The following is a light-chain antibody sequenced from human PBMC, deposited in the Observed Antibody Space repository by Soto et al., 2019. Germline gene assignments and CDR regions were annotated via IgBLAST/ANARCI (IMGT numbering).Light chain of an antibody. Sequence: IQMTQSPATLSASVGDRVTITCRASQSISPYLAWYQQKAGKAPKLLIYKASTLESGVPSRFSGSGSGTEFTLTISSLQPDDFATYYCQQYNGYSRTFDQGTKVEVK. CDR2: KAS. CDR1: QSISPY. V-gene: IGKV1-5*03. J-gene: IGKJ1*01. CDR3: QQYNGYSRT.